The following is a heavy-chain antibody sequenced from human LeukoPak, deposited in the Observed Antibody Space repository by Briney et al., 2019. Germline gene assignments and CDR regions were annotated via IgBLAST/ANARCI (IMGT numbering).Heavy chain of an antibody. Sequence: GGSLRLSCAASGFTFDDYVMHWVRQAPGKGLGWGSGISWNSGSIGYADSVKGRFTISRDNAKNSLYMQINRLRAEDTALYSSAKDAVGQRLAGGGFDYWGQGTMVTVSS. CDR3: AKDAVGQRLAGGGFDY. V-gene: IGHV3-9*01. CDR1: GFTFDDYV. CDR2: ISWNSGSI. J-gene: IGHJ4*02. D-gene: IGHD6-25*01.